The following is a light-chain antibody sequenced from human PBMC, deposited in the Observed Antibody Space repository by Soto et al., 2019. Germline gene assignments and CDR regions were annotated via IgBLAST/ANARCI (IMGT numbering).Light chain of an antibody. V-gene: IGLV2-8*01. CDR3: SSYAGSSVV. J-gene: IGLJ2*01. CDR1: STDVGEYNY. Sequence: QSVLTQPPSASGSPGQSVTIPCAGTSTDVGEYNYVSWYQQHPGKVPKLIIFEVNKRPSGVPDRFSGSKSGNTASLTVSGLQAEDEADYYCSSYAGSSVVFGGGTKLTVL. CDR2: EVN.